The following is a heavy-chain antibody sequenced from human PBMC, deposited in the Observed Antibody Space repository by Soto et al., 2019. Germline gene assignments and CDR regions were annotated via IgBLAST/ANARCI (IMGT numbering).Heavy chain of an antibody. V-gene: IGHV3-33*01. CDR2: IWYDGSNE. J-gene: IGHJ3*02. D-gene: IGHD6-19*01. Sequence: QVQLVESGGGVVQPGRSLRLSCAASGFTFSDYGKHWVRQAPGKGLEWVVVIWYDGSNEYYADSVKGRFTVSRDSSKNIVYLQMNSLRAEDTAVYYCARTHKSIAVGAFDIWGQGTMVTVSS. CDR3: ARTHKSIAVGAFDI. CDR1: GFTFSDYG.